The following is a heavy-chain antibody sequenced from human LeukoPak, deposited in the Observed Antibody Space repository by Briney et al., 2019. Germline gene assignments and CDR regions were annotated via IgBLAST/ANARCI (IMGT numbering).Heavy chain of an antibody. Sequence: SETLSLTCTISGGSINNYYWSWFRQPPGKGLEWIGYIYNSGSTTYNLSLKRRVTISVDTSKNQFSLSLSSVTAADTAVYYCARHRPGPYDYWGQGTLVTVSS. CDR2: IYNSGST. CDR3: ARHRPGPYDY. V-gene: IGHV4-59*08. D-gene: IGHD6-6*01. J-gene: IGHJ4*02. CDR1: GGSINNYY.